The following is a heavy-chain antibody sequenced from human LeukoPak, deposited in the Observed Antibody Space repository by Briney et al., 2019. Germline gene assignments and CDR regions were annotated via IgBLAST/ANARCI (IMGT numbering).Heavy chain of an antibody. D-gene: IGHD6-13*01. J-gene: IGHJ4*02. CDR3: ARVSGIAAAGTHFDY. CDR1: GFTFSSYA. CDR2: ISYDGSNK. V-gene: IGHV3-30-3*01. Sequence: GRSLRLSCAASGFTFSSYAMHWVRQAPGKGLEWVAVISYDGSNKYYADSVKGRFTISRDNAKNTLYLQMNSLRAEDTAVYYCARVSGIAAAGTHFDYWGQGTLVTVSS.